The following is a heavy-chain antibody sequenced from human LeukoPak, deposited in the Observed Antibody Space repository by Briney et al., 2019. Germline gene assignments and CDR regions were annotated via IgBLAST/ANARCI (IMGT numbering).Heavy chain of an antibody. V-gene: IGHV3-30*04. CDR3: ASNWNYVRGYGMDV. Sequence: PGRSLRLSCAASGFTFSSYAMHWVRQAPGKGLEWVAVISYDGSNKYYADSVKGRFTISRDNSKDTLYLQMNSLRAEDTAVYYCASNWNYVRGYGMDVWGQGTTVTVSS. J-gene: IGHJ6*02. CDR1: GFTFSSYA. D-gene: IGHD1-7*01. CDR2: ISYDGSNK.